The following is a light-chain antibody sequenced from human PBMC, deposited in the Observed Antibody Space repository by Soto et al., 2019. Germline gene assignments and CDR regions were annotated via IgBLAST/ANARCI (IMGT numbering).Light chain of an antibody. V-gene: IGLV4-69*02. CDR2: LNSDGSH. Sequence: QAVLTQSPSASASLGASVKLTCTLSSGHSSYAIAWHQQQPEKGPRFLMYLNSDGSHSKGDGIPDRFSGSSSGAERHLTISSLQSEDEADYYCQTWGTGPVVGGGTKLTVL. CDR1: SGHSSYA. J-gene: IGLJ3*02. CDR3: QTWGTGPV.